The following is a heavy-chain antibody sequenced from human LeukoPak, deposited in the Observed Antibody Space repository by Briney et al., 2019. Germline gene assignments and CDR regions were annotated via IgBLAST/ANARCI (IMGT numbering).Heavy chain of an antibody. CDR3: ASALTDSSSWYVGGWFDP. D-gene: IGHD6-13*01. CDR2: IYYSGST. V-gene: IGHV4-31*03. J-gene: IGHJ5*02. CDR1: GGSLSSGGYY. Sequence: SETLSLTRTLPGGSLSSGGYYWSWTRQHPGRGLEWIGYIYYSGSTYYNPSLKSRVTISVDTSKNQFSLKLSSVTAADTAVYYCASALTDSSSWYVGGWFDPWGQGTLVTVSS.